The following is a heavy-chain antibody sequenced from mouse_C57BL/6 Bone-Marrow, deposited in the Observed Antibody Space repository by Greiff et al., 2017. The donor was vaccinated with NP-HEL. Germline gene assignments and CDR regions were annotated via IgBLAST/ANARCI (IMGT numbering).Heavy chain of an antibody. V-gene: IGHV1-9*01. CDR1: GYTFTGYW. D-gene: IGHD1-1*01. CDR3: ARLGLYYGSSYRYFDV. Sequence: QVQLQQSGAELMKPGASVKLSCKATGYTFTGYWIEWVKQRPGHGLEWIGEILPGSGSTNYNEKFKGKATFTADTSSNTAYMQLSSLTTEDSAIYYCARLGLYYGSSYRYFDVWGTGTTVTVSS. J-gene: IGHJ1*03. CDR2: ILPGSGST.